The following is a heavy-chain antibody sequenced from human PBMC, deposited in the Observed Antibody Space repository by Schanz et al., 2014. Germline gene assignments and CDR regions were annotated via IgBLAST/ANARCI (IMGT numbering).Heavy chain of an antibody. D-gene: IGHD2-8*01. CDR1: GFTFISYD. Sequence: QAQLVESGGGVVQPGRSLRLSCVASGFTFISYDIHWVRQAPGKGLEWVAVIRYDGRNKNFVESVKGRFTISRDNSNNTVYLQMNTLRAEDTAFYYCAKWEDIVPEPEPMRGWFDSWGQGTLVTVSS. J-gene: IGHJ5*01. V-gene: IGHV3-33*06. CDR2: IRYDGRNK. CDR3: AKWEDIVPEPEPMRGWFDS.